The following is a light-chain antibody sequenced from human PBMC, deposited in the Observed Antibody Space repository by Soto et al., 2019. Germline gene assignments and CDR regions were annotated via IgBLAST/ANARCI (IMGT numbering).Light chain of an antibody. V-gene: IGLV1-47*01. CDR1: SSNIGSNY. CDR3: AAWDDSLSGYV. Sequence: QSVLTQPPSASGTPGQRVTISCSGSSSNIGSNYVYWYQQLPGTAPKLLIYRNNQRPSGVPDRFSGSKSGTSASLAISGLRSEDEADYYCAAWDDSLSGYVCGTGTKVT. J-gene: IGLJ1*01. CDR2: RNN.